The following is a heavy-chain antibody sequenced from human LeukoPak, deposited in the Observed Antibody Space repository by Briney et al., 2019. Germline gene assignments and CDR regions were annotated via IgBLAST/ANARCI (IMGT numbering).Heavy chain of an antibody. D-gene: IGHD5-24*01. CDR1: GFTFSSYA. CDR2: ISYDGSNK. V-gene: IGHV3-30-3*01. CDR3: ARDFRRLQVIYYFDY. J-gene: IGHJ4*02. Sequence: GGSLRLSCAASGFTFSSYAMHWVRQAPGKGLEWVAVISYDGSNKYYADSVKGRFTISRDNSKNTLYLQMNSLRAEDTAVYYCARDFRRLQVIYYFDYWGQGTLVTVSS.